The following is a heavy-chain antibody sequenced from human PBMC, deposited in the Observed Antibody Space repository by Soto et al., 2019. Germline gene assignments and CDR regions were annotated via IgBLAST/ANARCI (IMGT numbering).Heavy chain of an antibody. CDR1: GDSFTSYF. J-gene: IGHJ4*02. CDR3: ARRGQMSAGYYDSSGYLDY. CDR2: IYPGDSDT. Sequence: GESLKISCKVSGDSFTSYFMGWVRQMPGKGLEWMGIIYPGDSDTRYSPSFQGQVTISADKSISTAYLQWSSLKASDTAMYYCARRGQMSAGYYDSSGYLDYWGQGTLVTVSS. D-gene: IGHD3-22*01. V-gene: IGHV5-51*01.